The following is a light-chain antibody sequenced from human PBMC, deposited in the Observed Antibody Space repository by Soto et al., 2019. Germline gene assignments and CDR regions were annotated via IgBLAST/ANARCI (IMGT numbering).Light chain of an antibody. J-gene: IGLJ2*01. CDR2: RNN. V-gene: IGLV1-47*01. Sequence: QSALTQPPSASGTAGQRVTISCSGSTSNIGSNTVNWYQQLPGTAPKLLIYRNNQRPSGVPDRFSGSKSGTSASLAISGLRSEDEADYYCAAWDDSLSGVVFGGGTKVTVL. CDR3: AAWDDSLSGVV. CDR1: TSNIGSNT.